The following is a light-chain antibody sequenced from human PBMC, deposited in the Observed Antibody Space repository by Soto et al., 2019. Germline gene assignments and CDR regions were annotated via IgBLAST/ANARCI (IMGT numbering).Light chain of an antibody. CDR1: SSNLVGDKW. J-gene: IGLJ1*01. CDR2: DVN. V-gene: IGLV2-11*01. Sequence: QSVLTQPRSGSGSPGQSVAISCTGTSSNLVGDKWVAWYQKHPGKAPRLVIFDVNKRPSGVPDRFSGSKSGNTASLTIYGLQAEDEAAYYGCSYIGDYIYVFRGATTVTVL. CDR3: CSYIGDYIYV.